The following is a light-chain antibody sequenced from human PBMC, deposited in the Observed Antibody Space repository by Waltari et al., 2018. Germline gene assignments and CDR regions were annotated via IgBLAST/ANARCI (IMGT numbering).Light chain of an antibody. CDR3: QQCTNSLCT. J-gene: IGKJ1*01. V-gene: IGKV3-20*01. CDR1: HSVASPS. Sequence: EILLVQSPGTLSLSPGQRATLSCRASHSVASPSLAWYQQKPGQAPRLLIYGTSNRATDFPDRFSGSGSATEFTLTISRLEPEDFAVYYCQQCTNSLCTFGQGTKVEI. CDR2: GTS.